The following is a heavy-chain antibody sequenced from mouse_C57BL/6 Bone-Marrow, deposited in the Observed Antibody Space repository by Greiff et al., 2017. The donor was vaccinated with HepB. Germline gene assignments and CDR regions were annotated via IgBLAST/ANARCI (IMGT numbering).Heavy chain of an antibody. Sequence: EVKPQESVAELVRPGASVKLSCTASGFNIKNTYMPWVKQRPEQGLEWIGRIDPATGNTKYASKFQGKATITADTSSNTAYMQLSSLTSEGTAIYYCAREESKYPLMDYRGQGTTVTVSS. V-gene: IGHV14-3*01. CDR1: GFNIKNTY. CDR3: AREESKYPLMDY. J-gene: IGHJ4*01. CDR2: IDPATGNT. D-gene: IGHD1-3*01.